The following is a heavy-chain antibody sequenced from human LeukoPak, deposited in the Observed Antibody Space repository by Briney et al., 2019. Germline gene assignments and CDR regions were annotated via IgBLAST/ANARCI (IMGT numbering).Heavy chain of an antibody. CDR2: IKRKTDGGTT. D-gene: IGHD6-13*01. J-gene: IGHJ4*02. CDR3: STDPYSSKWYYFDY. V-gene: IGHV3-15*01. Sequence: PGGSLGLSCAASGFTVSSNYMSWVRQAPGKGLEWVGRIKRKTDGGTTDYAAPVEGRFTISRDDSKKTLYLQMNSLKTEDTAVYYCSTDPYSSKWYYFDYCGQGALFSVSS. CDR1: GFTVSSNY.